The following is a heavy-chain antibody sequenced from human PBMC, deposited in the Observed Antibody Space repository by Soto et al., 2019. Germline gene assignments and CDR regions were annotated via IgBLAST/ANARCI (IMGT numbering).Heavy chain of an antibody. CDR2: ISSSSSSTI. D-gene: IGHD4-17*01. J-gene: IGHJ3*02. Sequence: GGSLRLSCAASGFTFSSYSMNWVRQAPGKGLEWVSYISSSSSSTIYYADSVKGRFTISRDNAKNSLYLQMNSLRAEDTAVYYCARDPIMTTVTTRAFDIWGQGTMVTVSS. V-gene: IGHV3-48*01. CDR3: ARDPIMTTVTTRAFDI. CDR1: GFTFSSYS.